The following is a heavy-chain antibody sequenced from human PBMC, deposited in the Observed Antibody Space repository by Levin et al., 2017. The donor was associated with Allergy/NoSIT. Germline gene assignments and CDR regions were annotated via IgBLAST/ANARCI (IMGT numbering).Heavy chain of an antibody. D-gene: IGHD5-12*01. CDR3: ASADGYSGYDYPPPFDY. CDR1: GFTFSSYE. V-gene: IGHV3-48*03. CDR2: ISSSGSTI. J-gene: IGHJ4*02. Sequence: GGSLRLSCAASGFTFSSYEMNWVRQAPGKGLEWVSYISSSGSTIYYADSVKGRFTIPRDNAKNSLYLQMNSLRAEDTAVYYCASADGYSGYDYPPPFDYWGQGTLVTVSS.